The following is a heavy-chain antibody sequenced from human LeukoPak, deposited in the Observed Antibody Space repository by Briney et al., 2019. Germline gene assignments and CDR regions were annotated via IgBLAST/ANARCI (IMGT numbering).Heavy chain of an antibody. CDR2: ISGGGGDT. J-gene: IGHJ4*02. CDR1: GFTFSSYA. D-gene: IGHD2-21*02. V-gene: IGHV3-23*01. Sequence: GGSLRLSCAASGFTFSSYAMAWVRQAPGTGLEWVSAISGGGGDTFHRYSVTGRFTISRDNSKNTLYLQMNSLRAEDTAVYYCARFVVVTATGYFDYWGQGTLVTVSS. CDR3: ARFVVVTATGYFDY.